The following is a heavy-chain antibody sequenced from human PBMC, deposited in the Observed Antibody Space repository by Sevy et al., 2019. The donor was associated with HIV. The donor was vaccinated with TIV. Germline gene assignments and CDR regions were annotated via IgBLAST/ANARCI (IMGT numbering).Heavy chain of an antibody. V-gene: IGHV4-39*01. CDR1: GGSISSSAYY. CDR3: ARQGGIVDRAFDL. CDR2: IYYSGSA. J-gene: IGHJ4*02. Sequence: SETLSLTCTVSGGSISSSAYYWGWIRQPPGKGLEWSGNIYYSGSADYNPSLKSRVTISVDTSKNQFSLKLNSVTAADTAIYYCARQGGIVDRAFDLWGQGTLVTVSS. D-gene: IGHD2-21*01.